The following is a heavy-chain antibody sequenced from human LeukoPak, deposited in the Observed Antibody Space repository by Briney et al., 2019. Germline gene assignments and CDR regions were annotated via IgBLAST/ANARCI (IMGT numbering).Heavy chain of an antibody. J-gene: IGHJ4*02. D-gene: IGHD1-26*01. V-gene: IGHV3-20*04. CDR2: INWNGGST. CDR3: ARARPTGIVGASYFDY. CDR1: GFTFSSYS. Sequence: GGSLRLSCAASGFTFSSYSMSWVRQAPGKGLEWVSGINWNGGSTGYAGSVKGRFTISRDNAKNSLYLQMNSLRAEDTALYYCARARPTGIVGASYFDYWGQGTLVTVSS.